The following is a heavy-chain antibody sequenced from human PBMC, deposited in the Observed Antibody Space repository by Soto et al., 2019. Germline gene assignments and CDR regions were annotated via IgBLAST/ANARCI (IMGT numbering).Heavy chain of an antibody. CDR3: WTGRPASAYTHGGV. V-gene: IGHV1-69*12. CDR2: IIPIDATV. D-gene: IGHD4-4*01. Sequence: QVQLVQSGAEVKKPGSSVKVSCKASGGTFSNYALISWVRQAPGQGLEWMGGIIPIDATVNYAQKFQGRITITADESTTPAYMEPCSRSSEETAVQYCWTGRPASAYTHGGVWGQGTTVTVSS. J-gene: IGHJ6*01. CDR1: GGTFSNYA.